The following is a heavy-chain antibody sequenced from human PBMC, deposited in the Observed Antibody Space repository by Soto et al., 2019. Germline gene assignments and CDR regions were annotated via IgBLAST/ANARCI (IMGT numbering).Heavy chain of an antibody. J-gene: IGHJ6*02. D-gene: IGHD6-13*01. CDR2: IYPGDSDT. CDR1: GYSFTSYW. V-gene: IGHV5-51*01. Sequence: GASLKISCKGSGYSFTSYWIGWVRQMPGKGLEWLGIIYPGDSDTRYSPSFQGQVTISADKSISTAYLQWSSLKASDTAMYYCARLGFRIAWAAKYGMDVSGQGTTVTVSS. CDR3: ARLGFRIAWAAKYGMDV.